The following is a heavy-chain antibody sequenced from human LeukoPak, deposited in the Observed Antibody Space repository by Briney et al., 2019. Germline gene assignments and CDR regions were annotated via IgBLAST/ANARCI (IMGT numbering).Heavy chain of an antibody. V-gene: IGHV1-2*02. J-gene: IGHJ4*02. Sequence: GASVKVSCKASGYTFTGHYMHWERQAPGQGLEWMGWINPNSGGTNYAQKFQGRVTMTRDTSISTAYMELSRLRSDDTAVYYYARDHRESYGDGVDYWGQGTLVTVSS. CDR1: GYTFTGHY. CDR3: ARDHRESYGDGVDY. CDR2: INPNSGGT. D-gene: IGHD4-17*01.